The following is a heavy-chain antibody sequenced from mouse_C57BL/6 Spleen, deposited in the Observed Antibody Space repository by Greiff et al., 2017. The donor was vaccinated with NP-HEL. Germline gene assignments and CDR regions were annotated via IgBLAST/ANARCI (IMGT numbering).Heavy chain of an antibody. Sequence: VQLQQSGAELVKPGASVKISCKASGYAFSSYWMNWVKQRPGKGLEWIGQIYPGDGDTNYIGKFKGKATLTADKSSSTAYMQLSSLTSEDSAVYFCARRLRRGAIARDYWGQGTSVTVSS. V-gene: IGHV1-80*01. CDR3: ARRLRRGAIARDY. D-gene: IGHD1-1*01. CDR1: GYAFSSYW. J-gene: IGHJ4*01. CDR2: IYPGDGDT.